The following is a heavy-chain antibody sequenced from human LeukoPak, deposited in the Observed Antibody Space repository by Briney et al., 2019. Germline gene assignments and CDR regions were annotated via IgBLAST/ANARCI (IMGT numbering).Heavy chain of an antibody. J-gene: IGHJ2*01. CDR2: IYYSGST. CDR3: ARDLGWGYWYFDL. D-gene: IGHD3-16*01. Sequence: PSQTLSLTCTVSGGSISSGDYYWSWIRQPPGKGLEWIGYIYYSGSTYYDPSLKSRVTISVDTSKNQFSLKLSSVTAADTAVYYCARDLGWGYWYFDLWGRGTLATVSS. V-gene: IGHV4-30-4*01. CDR1: GGSISSGDYY.